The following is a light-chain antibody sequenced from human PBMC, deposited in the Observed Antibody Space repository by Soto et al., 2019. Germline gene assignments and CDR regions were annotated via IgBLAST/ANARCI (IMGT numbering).Light chain of an antibody. CDR3: SSYAGSNCL. CDR1: SSDIGAYDY. Sequence: QSALTQPASLSGSPGQSITISCTGTSSDIGAYDYVSWFQQHPGKAPKLMISEVNNRPSGVSNRFSGSKSGNTAYLTISGLQAEDEADYYCSSYAGSNCLYGGGTKLTVL. CDR2: EVN. J-gene: IGLJ2*01. V-gene: IGLV2-14*01.